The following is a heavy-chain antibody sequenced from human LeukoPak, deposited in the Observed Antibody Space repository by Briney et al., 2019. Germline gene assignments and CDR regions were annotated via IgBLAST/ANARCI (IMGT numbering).Heavy chain of an antibody. Sequence: ASVKVSCKASGYIFSDYYMHWVRQAPGQGLEWMGWINPNSGGTNYAQKFQGRVTMTRDTSITTAYMELTRLRSDDTAVYYCAREVEGATVTTRYFDYWGQGTLVTASS. J-gene: IGHJ4*02. CDR3: AREVEGATVTTRYFDY. V-gene: IGHV1-2*02. D-gene: IGHD4-17*01. CDR2: INPNSGGT. CDR1: GYIFSDYY.